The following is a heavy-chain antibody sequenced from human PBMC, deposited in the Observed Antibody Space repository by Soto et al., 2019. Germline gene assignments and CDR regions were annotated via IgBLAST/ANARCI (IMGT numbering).Heavy chain of an antibody. J-gene: IGHJ4*02. D-gene: IGHD2-15*01. V-gene: IGHV3-30-3*01. CDR2: ISYDGSNK. CDR3: AKAIRDIVVVVAARPIDY. Sequence: GGSLRLSCAASGFTFSSYAMHWVRQAPGKGLEWVAVISYDGSNKNYADSVKGRFTISRDNSKNTLYLQMNSLRAEDTAVYYCAKAIRDIVVVVAARPIDYWGQGTLVTVSS. CDR1: GFTFSSYA.